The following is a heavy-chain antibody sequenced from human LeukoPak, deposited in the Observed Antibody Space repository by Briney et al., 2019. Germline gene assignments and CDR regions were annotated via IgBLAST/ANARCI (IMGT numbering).Heavy chain of an antibody. CDR3: AKGSGLTGTFFDY. CDR2: ISGSDGST. V-gene: IGHV3-23*01. CDR1: GFTFSSYA. J-gene: IGHJ4*02. Sequence: PGGSLRLSCAASGFTFSSYAMSWVRQAPGRGLEWVSTISGSDGSTYYADSVKGRFTISRDNSKNTLYLQMNSLRAEDTAVYYCAKGSGLTGTFFDYWGQGTLVTVSS. D-gene: IGHD7-27*01.